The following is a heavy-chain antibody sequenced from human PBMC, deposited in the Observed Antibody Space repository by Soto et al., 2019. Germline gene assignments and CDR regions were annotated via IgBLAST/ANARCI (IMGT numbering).Heavy chain of an antibody. CDR1: GGTFIIYA. V-gene: IGHV1-69*01. D-gene: IGHD5-12*01. J-gene: IGHJ4*02. CDR2: IIPIFGTA. Sequence: VASVNVSCKASGGTFIIYAISWVRQAPGQGLEWMGGIIPIFGTANYAQKFQGRVTITADESTSTAYMELSSLRSEDTAVYYCALGEMATITGYWGQGTLVTVSS. CDR3: ALGEMATITGY.